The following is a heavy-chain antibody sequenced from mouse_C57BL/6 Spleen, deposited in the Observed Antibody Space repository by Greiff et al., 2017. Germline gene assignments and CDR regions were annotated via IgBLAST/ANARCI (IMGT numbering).Heavy chain of an antibody. D-gene: IGHD1-1*01. CDR2: ISSGGDYI. CDR1: GFTFSSYA. Sequence: EVKLVESGEGLVKPGGSLKLSCAASGFTFSSYAMSWVRRTPEKRLEWVAYISSGGDYIYYADTVKGRFTISRDNARNTLYLQMSSLKSEDTAMYYCTREYYGSSYDYWGQGTTLTVSS. J-gene: IGHJ2*01. V-gene: IGHV5-9-1*02. CDR3: TREYYGSSYDY.